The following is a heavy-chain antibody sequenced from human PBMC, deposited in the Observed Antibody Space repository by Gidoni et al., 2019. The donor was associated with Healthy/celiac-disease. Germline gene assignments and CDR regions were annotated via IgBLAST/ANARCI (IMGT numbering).Heavy chain of an antibody. D-gene: IGHD3-10*01. Sequence: QVQLVQSGAEVKKPGASVQVSCKASGYPFPGYYMHWVRQAPGQGLEWLGWSNPNSGGTNYAQKFHGWVTMTRDTSISTAYMELSRLRSDDTAVYYCARSGGSGSYSHNWFDPWGQGTLVTVSS. CDR2: SNPNSGGT. CDR1: GYPFPGYY. V-gene: IGHV1-2*04. CDR3: ARSGGSGSYSHNWFDP. J-gene: IGHJ5*02.